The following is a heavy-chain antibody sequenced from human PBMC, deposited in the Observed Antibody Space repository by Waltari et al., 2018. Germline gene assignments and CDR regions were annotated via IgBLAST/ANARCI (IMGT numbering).Heavy chain of an antibody. CDR2: IYHSGGT. Sequence: QMQLQESGPGVVKPSETLSLTCSVSGSPISSGFYWGWIRQSPGKGLEWLGSIYHSGGTYYGPSLKSRLYISIDTAKNQFSLNITSVTAADTATYYCARVPRLWPRLGPLWGQGVLVSVSS. CDR3: ARVPRLWPRLGPL. V-gene: IGHV4-38-2*01. D-gene: IGHD3-16*01. J-gene: IGHJ4*02. CDR1: GSPISSGFY.